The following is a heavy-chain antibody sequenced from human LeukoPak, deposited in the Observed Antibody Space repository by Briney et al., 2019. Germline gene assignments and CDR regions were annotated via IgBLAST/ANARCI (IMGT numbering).Heavy chain of an antibody. CDR1: GFTFSNAW. V-gene: IGHV3-43D*03. Sequence: GGSLRLSCAASGFTFSNAWMSWVRQAPGKGLEWVSLISWDGGSTYYADSVKGRFTISRDNSKNSLYLQMNSLRAEDTAVYYCAKDPSFHDYYDYFDLWGRGTLVTVSS. J-gene: IGHJ2*01. CDR3: AKDPSFHDYYDYFDL. D-gene: IGHD3-22*01. CDR2: ISWDGGST.